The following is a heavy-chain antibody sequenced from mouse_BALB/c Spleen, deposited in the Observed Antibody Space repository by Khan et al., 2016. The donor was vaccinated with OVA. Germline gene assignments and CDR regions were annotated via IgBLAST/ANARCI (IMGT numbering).Heavy chain of an antibody. CDR3: ARIYRSDFDY. V-gene: IGHV1-20*02. CDR1: GYSFTGYF. Sequence: VQLQQSGPELVKPGASVKISCKASGYSFTGYFMNWVMQSHGKSLEWIGRINPHIGETFYNQKFKGKATLTVDESSSTAHMELRSLASEDSAVYYWARIYRSDFDYWGQGTTLPVAS. CDR2: INPHIGET. J-gene: IGHJ2*01. D-gene: IGHD1-1*01.